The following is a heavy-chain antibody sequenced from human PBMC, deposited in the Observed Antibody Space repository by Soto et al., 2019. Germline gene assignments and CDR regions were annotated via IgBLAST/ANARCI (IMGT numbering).Heavy chain of an antibody. D-gene: IGHD4-17*01. CDR3: ASAKGDEYGDYGDAFDI. J-gene: IGHJ3*02. CDR2: IYPGDSDT. V-gene: IGHV5-51*01. Sequence: PGESLKISCKGSGYSFTSYWIGWVRQMPGKGLEWMGIIYPGDSDTRYSPSFQGQVTISADKSISTAYLQWSSLRASDTAMYYCASAKGDEYGDYGDAFDIWGQGTMVTVSS. CDR1: GYSFTSYW.